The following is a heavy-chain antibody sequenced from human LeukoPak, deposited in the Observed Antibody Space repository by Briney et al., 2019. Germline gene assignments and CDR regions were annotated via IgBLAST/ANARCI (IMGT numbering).Heavy chain of an antibody. V-gene: IGHV3-30*18. CDR3: AKYSSGWCFVY. D-gene: IGHD6-19*01. CDR1: GFTFSSYG. Sequence: GGSLRLSCAASGFTFSSYGMHWVRQAPGKGLEWVAVISYDGSNKYYADSVKGRFTISRDNSKNTLYLQMNSLRAEDTAVYYCAKYSSGWCFVYWGQGTLVTVSS. J-gene: IGHJ4*02. CDR2: ISYDGSNK.